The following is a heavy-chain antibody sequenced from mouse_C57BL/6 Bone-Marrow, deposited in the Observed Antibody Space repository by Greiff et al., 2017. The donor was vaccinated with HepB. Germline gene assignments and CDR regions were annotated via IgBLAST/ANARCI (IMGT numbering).Heavy chain of an antibody. CDR3: ASARLYSNYYFDY. V-gene: IGHV1-64*01. CDR2: IHPNSGST. D-gene: IGHD2-5*01. Sequence: QVQLQQPGAELVKPGASVKLSCKASGYTFTSYWMHWVKQRPGQGLEWIGMIHPNSGSTNYNEKFKSKATLTVDKSSSTAYMQLSSLTSEDSAVYYCASARLYSNYYFDYWGQGTTLTVSS. CDR1: GYTFTSYW. J-gene: IGHJ2*01.